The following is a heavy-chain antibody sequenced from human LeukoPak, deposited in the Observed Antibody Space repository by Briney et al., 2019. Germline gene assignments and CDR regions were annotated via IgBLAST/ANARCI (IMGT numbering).Heavy chain of an antibody. CDR2: IKQDGSDK. CDR1: GFTFSTYW. D-gene: IGHD3-10*01. V-gene: IGHV3-7*01. J-gene: IGHJ4*02. CDR3: AKFRGSGSYRFFDY. Sequence: GGSLRLSCAASGFTFSTYWMSWVRQAPGKGLEWVANIKQDGSDKYYVDSVKGRFTISRDNAKNSLFLQMNSLRAEDTAVYYCAKFRGSGSYRFFDYWGQGTLVTVSS.